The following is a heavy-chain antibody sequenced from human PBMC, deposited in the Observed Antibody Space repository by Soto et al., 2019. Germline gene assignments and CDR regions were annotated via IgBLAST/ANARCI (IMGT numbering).Heavy chain of an antibody. Sequence: PSETLSLTCTVSGGSISSYYWSWIRQPPGKGLEWIGYIYNSVITNYSPSLKSRVSISADTSRNQFSLKMSSVTAADTAVYYCARGWDANSWGQGALVTVSS. CDR3: ARGWDANS. D-gene: IGHD6-19*01. J-gene: IGHJ4*02. V-gene: IGHV4-59*01. CDR1: GGSISSYY. CDR2: IYNSVIT.